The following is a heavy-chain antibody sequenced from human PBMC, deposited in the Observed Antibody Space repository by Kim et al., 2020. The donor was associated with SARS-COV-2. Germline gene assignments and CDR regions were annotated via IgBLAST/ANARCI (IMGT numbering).Heavy chain of an antibody. CDR2: IYYSGST. D-gene: IGHD5-18*01. J-gene: IGHJ4*02. CDR3: ARATATGYFDY. Sequence: SETLSLTCTVSGGSISSYYWSWIRQPPGKGLEWIGYIYYSGSTNYNPSLKSRVTISVDTSKNQFSLKLSSVTAADTAVYYCARATATGYFDYWGQGTLVTVSS. V-gene: IGHV4-59*13. CDR1: GGSISSYY.